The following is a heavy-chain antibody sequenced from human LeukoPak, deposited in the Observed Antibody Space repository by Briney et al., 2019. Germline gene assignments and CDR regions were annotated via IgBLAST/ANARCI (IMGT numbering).Heavy chain of an antibody. Sequence: PSETLSLTCTVSGGSISTYSWNWIRQPPGRGLEWIGNLYYTGSTSYNPSLQSRVSMSVDTSKNRFSLKLTSVTAADTAVYYCARHVYCTNGICSDYWGQGTLVTVSS. CDR2: LYYTGST. D-gene: IGHD2-8*01. J-gene: IGHJ4*02. CDR3: ARHVYCTNGICSDY. CDR1: GGSISTYS. V-gene: IGHV4-59*08.